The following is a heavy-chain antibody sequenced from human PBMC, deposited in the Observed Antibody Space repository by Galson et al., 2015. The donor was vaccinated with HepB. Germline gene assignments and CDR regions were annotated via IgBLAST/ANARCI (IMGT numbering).Heavy chain of an antibody. J-gene: IGHJ5*02. CDR1: GFTFSSYG. CDR3: AKDAERYNWNYGWFDP. CDR2: ISYDGSNK. Sequence: SLRLSCAASGFTFSSYGMHWVRQAPGKGLEWVAVISYDGSNKYYADSVKGRFTISRDNSKNTLYLQMNSLRAEDTAVYYCAKDAERYNWNYGWFDPWGQGTLVTVSS. V-gene: IGHV3-30*18. D-gene: IGHD1-7*01.